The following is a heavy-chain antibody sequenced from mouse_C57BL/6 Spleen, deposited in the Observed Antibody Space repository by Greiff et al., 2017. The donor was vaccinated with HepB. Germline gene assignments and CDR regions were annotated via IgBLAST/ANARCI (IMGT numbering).Heavy chain of an antibody. CDR2: IDPSDSET. Sequence: QVQLQQPGAELVRPGSSVKLSCKASGYTFTSYWMHWVKQRPIQGLEWIGNIDPSDSETHYNQKFKDKATLTVDKTSSTAYMQLSSLTSEDSAVYYCARATRAWFAYWGQGTLVTVSA. CDR3: ARATRAWFAY. V-gene: IGHV1-52*01. D-gene: IGHD1-2*01. J-gene: IGHJ3*01. CDR1: GYTFTSYW.